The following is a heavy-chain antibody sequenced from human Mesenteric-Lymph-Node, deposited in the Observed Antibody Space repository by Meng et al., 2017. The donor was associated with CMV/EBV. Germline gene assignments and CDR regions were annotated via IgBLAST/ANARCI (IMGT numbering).Heavy chain of an antibody. D-gene: IGHD2-15*01. CDR2: IGSGGNK. J-gene: IGHJ4*02. CDR1: GFSSSDYY. CDR3: ARAVVVVAALDY. V-gene: IGHV3-11*01. Sequence: GGSLRLSCAAAGFSSSDYYMSWIRQAPGKGLEWLSYIGSGGNKYYADSVKGRFTISRDNARNSVYLQMNSLRADDTAVYYCARAVVVVAALDYWGQGTLVTVSS.